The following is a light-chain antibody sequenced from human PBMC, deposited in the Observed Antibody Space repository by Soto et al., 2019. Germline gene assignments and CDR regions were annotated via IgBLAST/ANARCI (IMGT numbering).Light chain of an antibody. Sequence: DIQMTQSPSSLTASVGDRVTITCRASQSITSHLNWYQQKPGKAPQLLIYAASTLQSGVPSRFTGSGSGTQFTLSNSSLQPEDFATYYCQQSYRTPLTFGGGTKVEIK. V-gene: IGKV1-39*01. CDR1: QSITSH. J-gene: IGKJ4*01. CDR3: QQSYRTPLT. CDR2: AAS.